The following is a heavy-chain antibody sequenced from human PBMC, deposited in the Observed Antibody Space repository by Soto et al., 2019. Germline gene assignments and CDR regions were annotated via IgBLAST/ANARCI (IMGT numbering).Heavy chain of an antibody. V-gene: IGHV1-69*13. D-gene: IGHD5-18*01. CDR2: IIPIFGTA. CDR1: GGTFSSYA. CDR3: ERDDFGARGYRYGTKGYYFDYGMDV. J-gene: IGHJ6*02. Sequence: SSVKVSCKASGGTFSSYAISWVRQAPGQGLEWMGGIIPIFGTANYAQKFQGRVTITADEYTSTAYMELSSLRSEDTAVYYCERDDFGARGYRYGTKGYYFDYGMDVWG.